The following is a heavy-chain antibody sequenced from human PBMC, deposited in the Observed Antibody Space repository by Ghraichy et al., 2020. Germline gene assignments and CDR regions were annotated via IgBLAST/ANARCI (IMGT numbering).Heavy chain of an antibody. CDR2: VNGDGSDT. V-gene: IGHV3-74*01. Sequence: LSLTCAASGFTFSNHWMHWVRQAPGKGLKWVSRVNGDGSDTIYADSVKGRFTISRDNAKNTVYLQMNSLRAEDTAIYYCARDRPHNWFDPWGQGTLVTVSS. CDR1: GFTFSNHW. CDR3: ARDRPHNWFDP. J-gene: IGHJ5*02.